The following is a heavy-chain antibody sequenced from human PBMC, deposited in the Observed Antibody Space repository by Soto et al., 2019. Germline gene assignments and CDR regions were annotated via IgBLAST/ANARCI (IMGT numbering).Heavy chain of an antibody. CDR1: GFTFSHYA. J-gene: IGHJ4*02. Sequence: QVQLVESGGGVVQPGRSLRLSCAASGFTFSHYAMHWVRQAPGKGLEWVALMSYDGSNEYYADSVKGRFTISRDNSKNTLYLQMNSMGAEDTAVYYCAKDGSHNFDYGGQGTLVTVSS. CDR3: AKDGSHNFDY. CDR2: MSYDGSNE. V-gene: IGHV3-30*18. D-gene: IGHD1-26*01.